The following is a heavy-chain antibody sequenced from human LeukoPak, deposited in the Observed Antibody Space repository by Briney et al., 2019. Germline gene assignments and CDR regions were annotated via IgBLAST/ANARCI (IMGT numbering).Heavy chain of an antibody. CDR2: ISYDGSNK. D-gene: IGHD3-10*01. Sequence: GGSLRLSCAASGFTFSSYAMHWVRQAPGKGLEWVAVISYDGSNKYYADSVKGRFTISRDNSKNTLYLQTNSLRAEDTAVYYCARDRTMVHFDYWGQGTLVTVSS. J-gene: IGHJ4*02. CDR3: ARDRTMVHFDY. CDR1: GFTFSSYA. V-gene: IGHV3-30*04.